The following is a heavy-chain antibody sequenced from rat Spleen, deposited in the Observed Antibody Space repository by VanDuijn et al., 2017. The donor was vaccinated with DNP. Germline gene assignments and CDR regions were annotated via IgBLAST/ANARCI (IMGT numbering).Heavy chain of an antibody. J-gene: IGHJ4*01. V-gene: IGHV5-22*01. CDR2: ISYDGSKT. Sequence: EVQLVESGGDLVQPGRSLKLSCAASGFTFSDYYMAWVRQAPKKGLEWVASISYDGSKTYYRDSVKGRFTISRDNARSTLNLQMSKLGAEDTAIYYCARGPNYGGWSDLLDHWGQGTSVTVSS. CDR1: GFTFSDYY. D-gene: IGHD1-11*01. CDR3: ARGPNYGGWSDLLDH.